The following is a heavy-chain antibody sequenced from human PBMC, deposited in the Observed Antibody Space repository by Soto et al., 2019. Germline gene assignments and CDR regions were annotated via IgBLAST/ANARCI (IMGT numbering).Heavy chain of an antibody. Sequence: ASGKVSCNTSGYTFTAYDIYLVRQAPGQGLEWMGWIRAYNGDTNYAQKFQTRVTMTTDKSTDTAYMDLRSLTSDDTAIYYCARAGAAPYYYYGLDVWGQGTTVTVSS. D-gene: IGHD3-10*01. CDR2: IRAYNGDT. CDR1: GYTFTAYD. J-gene: IGHJ6*02. CDR3: ARAGAAPYYYYGLDV. V-gene: IGHV1-18*01.